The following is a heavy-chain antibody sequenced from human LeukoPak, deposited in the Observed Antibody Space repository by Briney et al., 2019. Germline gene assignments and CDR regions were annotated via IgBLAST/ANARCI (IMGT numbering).Heavy chain of an antibody. D-gene: IGHD6-19*01. CDR2: ISYDGSNK. V-gene: IGHV3-30*18. J-gene: IGHJ6*02. CDR1: GFTFSSYG. CDR3: AKDLYSSGWYPYYYYYGMDV. Sequence: GGFLRLSCAASGFTFSSYGMHWVRQAPGKGLEWVAVISYDGSNKYYADSVKGRFTISRDNSKNTLYLQMNSLRAEDTAVYYCAKDLYSSGWYPYYYYYGMDVWGQGTTVTVSS.